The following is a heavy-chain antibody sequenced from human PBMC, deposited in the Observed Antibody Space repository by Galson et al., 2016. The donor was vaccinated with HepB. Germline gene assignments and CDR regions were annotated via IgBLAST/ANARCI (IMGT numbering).Heavy chain of an antibody. V-gene: IGHV1-3*01. Sequence: SVKVSCKASGNSFSNYAMHWVRQAPGQSLEWMGWINAGNGNTKYSEKFHDRVTRTRETSAREAYMELSSLRSEDTAVYFCARLWTGDTSYYAFDIWGQGTMVTVSS. CDR1: GNSFSNYA. CDR3: ARLWTGDTSYYAFDI. CDR2: INAGNGNT. J-gene: IGHJ3*02. D-gene: IGHD3/OR15-3a*01.